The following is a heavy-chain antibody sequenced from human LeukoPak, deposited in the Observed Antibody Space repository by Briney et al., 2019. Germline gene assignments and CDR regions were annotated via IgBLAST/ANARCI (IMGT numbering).Heavy chain of an antibody. CDR1: GLTFSSYA. D-gene: IGHD3-10*01. Sequence: TGGSLRLSCAASGLTFSSYAMSWARQAPGKRLEWVSAISGSGGSTYYADSVKGRFTISRDNSKNTLYLQMNSLRAEDTAVYYCAKDARITMVRGSNNEFDYWGQGTLVTVSP. CDR3: AKDARITMVRGSNNEFDY. J-gene: IGHJ4*02. CDR2: ISGSGGST. V-gene: IGHV3-23*01.